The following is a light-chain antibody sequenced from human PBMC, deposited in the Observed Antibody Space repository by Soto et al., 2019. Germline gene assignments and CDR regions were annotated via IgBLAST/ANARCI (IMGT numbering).Light chain of an antibody. V-gene: IGKV1-8*01. CDR2: AAS. CDR3: QQYYSYPQLT. CDR1: QGISSY. Sequence: AIRMTQSPSSFSASTGDRVTITCRASQGISSYLAWYQQKPGKAPKLLIYAASTLQSGVPSRFSGSGSGTDFTVTISCLQSADFATDCCQQYYSYPQLTFGGGTKVEIK. J-gene: IGKJ4*01.